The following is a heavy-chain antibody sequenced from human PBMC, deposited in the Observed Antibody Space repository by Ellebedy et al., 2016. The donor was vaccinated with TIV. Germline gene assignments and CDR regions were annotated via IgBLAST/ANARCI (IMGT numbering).Heavy chain of an antibody. CDR2: INPNSGGT. CDR1: GYTFTSYG. Sequence: ASVKVSXXASGYTFTSYGISWVRQAPGQGLEWMGWINPNSGGTYYSQKFQGRVTMTRDTSISTAYMELSRLRSDDTAVYYCARDQDVDIWGQGTMVTVSS. CDR3: ARDQDVDI. J-gene: IGHJ3*02. V-gene: IGHV1-2*02.